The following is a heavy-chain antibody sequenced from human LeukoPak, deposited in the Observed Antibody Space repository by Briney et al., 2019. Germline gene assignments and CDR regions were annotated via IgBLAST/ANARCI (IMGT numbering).Heavy chain of an antibody. CDR2: INHSGST. CDR1: GGSFSGYY. CDR3: ARALRLGEFPPDYYYGMDV. D-gene: IGHD3-16*01. Sequence: SETLSLTCAVYGGSFSGYYWSWIRQPPGKGLEWIGAINHSGSTNYNPSLKSRVTISVDTSKNQFSLKLSSVTAADTAVYYCARALRLGEFPPDYYYGMDVWGKGTTVTVSS. J-gene: IGHJ6*04. V-gene: IGHV4-34*01.